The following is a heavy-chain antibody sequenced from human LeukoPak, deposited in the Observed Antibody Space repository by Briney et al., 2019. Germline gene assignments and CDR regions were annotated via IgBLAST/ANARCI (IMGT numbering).Heavy chain of an antibody. CDR1: GFTFSSYG. Sequence: GGSLRLSCAASGFTFSSYGMHWVRQAPGKGLEWVAVIWYDGSNKYYTDSVEGRFTISRDNSKNTLYLEMTSLRAEDTAVYHCVGGDSLGGFYKWFDPWGQGTLVTVSS. J-gene: IGHJ5*02. D-gene: IGHD2-21*02. V-gene: IGHV3-33*01. CDR2: IWYDGSNK. CDR3: VGGDSLGGFYKWFDP.